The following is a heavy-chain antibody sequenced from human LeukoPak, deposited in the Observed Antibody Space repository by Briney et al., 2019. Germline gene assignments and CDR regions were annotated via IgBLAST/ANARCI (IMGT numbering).Heavy chain of an antibody. D-gene: IGHD6-13*01. CDR2: ISYDGSNK. CDR1: GYTFSSYA. J-gene: IGHJ4*02. V-gene: IGHV3-30-3*01. Sequence: GGSLRLSCAASGYTFSSYAMHWVRQAPGKGLEWVAVISYDGSNKYYADSVKGRFTISRDNSKNTLYLQMNSLRAEDTAVYYCARDLSSSWYLGSGWYGIDYWGQGTLVTVSS. CDR3: ARDLSSSWYLGSGWYGIDY.